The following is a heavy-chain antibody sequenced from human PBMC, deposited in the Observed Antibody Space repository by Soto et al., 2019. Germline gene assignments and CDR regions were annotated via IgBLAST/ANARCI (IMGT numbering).Heavy chain of an antibody. Sequence: QLQLQESGPGLVKPSETLSLTCTVSGGSISSSTYYWGWVRQPPGKGLEWIGSIYYGGSTYYNPSLKSRVTISGDASKNQFSLNLSSVTAADTAVYYCAVTVTAGDYWGQGTLVTVSS. D-gene: IGHD4-17*01. CDR1: GGSISSSTYY. J-gene: IGHJ4*02. CDR2: IYYGGST. CDR3: AVTVTAGDY. V-gene: IGHV4-39*01.